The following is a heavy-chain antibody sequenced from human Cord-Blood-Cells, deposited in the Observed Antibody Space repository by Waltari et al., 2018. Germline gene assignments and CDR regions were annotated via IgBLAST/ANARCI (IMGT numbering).Heavy chain of an antibody. J-gene: IGHJ3*02. CDR3: ATVTPFWEPTAHDAFDI. V-gene: IGHV1-24*01. Sequence: QVQLVQSGAEVKKPGASVKVSCKVSGYTLTELSMHWVRQAPGKGLEWMGGFDPKDGETIYAQKFQGRVTMTEDTSTDTAYMELSSLRSEDTAVYYCATVTPFWEPTAHDAFDIWGQGTMVTVSS. D-gene: IGHD1-26*01. CDR2: FDPKDGET. CDR1: GYTLTELS.